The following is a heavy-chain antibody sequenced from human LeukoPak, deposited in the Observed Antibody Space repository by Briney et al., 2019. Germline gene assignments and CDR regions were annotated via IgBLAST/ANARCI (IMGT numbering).Heavy chain of an antibody. J-gene: IGHJ5*02. Sequence: GASVKVSCKASGGTFSSYAISWVRRAPGQGLEWMGGIIPIFGTANYAQKSQGRVTITADESTSTAYMELSSLRSEDTAVYYCARHHGGTYYDFWSGYSNWFDPWGQGTLVTVSS. CDR3: ARHHGGTYYDFWSGYSNWFDP. CDR1: GGTFSSYA. D-gene: IGHD3-3*01. V-gene: IGHV1-69*01. CDR2: IIPIFGTA.